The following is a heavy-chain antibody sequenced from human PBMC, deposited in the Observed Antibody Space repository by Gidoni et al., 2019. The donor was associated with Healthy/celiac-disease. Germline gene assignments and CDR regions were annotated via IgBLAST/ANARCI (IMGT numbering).Heavy chain of an antibody. D-gene: IGHD4-17*01. J-gene: IGHJ4*02. Sequence: QVQLQDSGPGLVKPAQTLSLTCPVSGCSIHCGDYYWSWMRQPPGKGLGWIGYIYYSGSTYYNTSLKSRVTISVDTSKNKFSLKLSSVTAADTAVYYCARVFGDHKTYYFDYWGQGTLVTVSS. V-gene: IGHV4-30-4*08. CDR1: GCSIHCGDYY. CDR3: ARVFGDHKTYYFDY. CDR2: IYYSGST.